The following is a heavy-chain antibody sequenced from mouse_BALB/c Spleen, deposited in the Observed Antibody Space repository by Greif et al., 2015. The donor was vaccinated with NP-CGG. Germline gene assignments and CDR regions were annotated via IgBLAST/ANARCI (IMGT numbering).Heavy chain of an antibody. J-gene: IGHJ2*01. D-gene: IGHD2-2*01. CDR2: IVPANGNT. CDR3: ASYVYGYYFDY. CDR1: GFNIKEKY. Sequence: VQLKESGTGLVKPGASVKLSCTASGFNIKEKYMHWVKERPEQGLEWIGRIVPANGNTKYDPNFQGKATITADTSSNTAYLQLSSLTSEDTAVYYCASYVYGYYFDYWGRGTTLTVSS. V-gene: IGHV14-3*02.